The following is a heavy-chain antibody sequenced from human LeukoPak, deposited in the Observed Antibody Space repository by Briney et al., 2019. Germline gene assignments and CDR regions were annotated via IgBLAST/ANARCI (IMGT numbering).Heavy chain of an antibody. V-gene: IGHV4-59*01. CDR2: IYYSGST. CDR1: GVSISDYH. D-gene: IGHD3-3*01. CDR3: ASSADFWSGYPYYFDY. J-gene: IGHJ4*02. Sequence: SETLSLTCTVSGVSISDYHWSWIRQPPGKGLEWIGYIYYSGSTKYNPSLKSRVTISVDTSKNQFSLKLSSVIAADTAVYYCASSADFWSGYPYYFDYWGQGTLVTVSS.